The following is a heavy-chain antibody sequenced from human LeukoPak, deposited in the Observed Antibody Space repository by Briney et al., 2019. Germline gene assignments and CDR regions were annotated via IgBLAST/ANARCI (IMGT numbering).Heavy chain of an antibody. Sequence: SETLSLTCTVPGGSISSYYWSWIRQPPGKGLEWIGYIYYSGSTNYNPSLKSRVTISVDTSKNQFSLKLSSVTAADTAVYYCARAVPAPPYYYYYGMDVWGQGTTVTVSS. CDR2: IYYSGST. CDR3: ARAVPAPPYYYYYGMDV. D-gene: IGHD2-2*01. CDR1: GGSISSYY. V-gene: IGHV4-59*01. J-gene: IGHJ6*02.